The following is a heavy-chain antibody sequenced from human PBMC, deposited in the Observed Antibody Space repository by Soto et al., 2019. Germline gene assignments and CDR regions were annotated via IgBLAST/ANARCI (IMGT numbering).Heavy chain of an antibody. Sequence: SVKVSCKASGGTFSSYAISWVRQAPGQGLEWMGGIIPIFGTANYAQKFQGRVTITADESTSTAYMELSSLRSEDTAVYYCASGGADYYYYGMDVWGQGTTVTVSS. J-gene: IGHJ6*02. CDR2: IIPIFGTA. CDR3: ASGGADYYYYGMDV. V-gene: IGHV1-69*13. CDR1: GGTFSSYA. D-gene: IGHD3-16*01.